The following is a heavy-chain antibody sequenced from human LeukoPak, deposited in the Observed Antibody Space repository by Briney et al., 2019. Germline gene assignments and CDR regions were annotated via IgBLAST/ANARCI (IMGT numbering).Heavy chain of an antibody. CDR2: INHSGST. Sequence: SETLSLTCAVYGGSFSGYYWSWIRQPPGKGLEWIGEINHSGSTNYNPSLKSRVTISVDTSKNQFSLKLSSVTAADTAVYYCARERNYYYYMDVWGKGTTVTISS. J-gene: IGHJ6*03. D-gene: IGHD1-1*01. V-gene: IGHV4-34*01. CDR3: ARERNYYYYMDV. CDR1: GGSFSGYY.